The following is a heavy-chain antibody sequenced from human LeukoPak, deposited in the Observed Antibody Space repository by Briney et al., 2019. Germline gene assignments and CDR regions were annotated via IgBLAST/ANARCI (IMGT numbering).Heavy chain of an antibody. CDR3: ARPRPDYGGNANDAFDI. V-gene: IGHV1-69*13. CDR1: RGTFSSYA. D-gene: IGHD4-23*01. Sequence: SVKVSCKASRGTFSSYAISWVRQAPGQGLEWMGGIIPIFGTANYAQKFQGRVTITADESTSTAYMELSSLRSEDTAVYYCARPRPDYGGNANDAFDIWGQGTMVTVSS. CDR2: IIPIFGTA. J-gene: IGHJ3*02.